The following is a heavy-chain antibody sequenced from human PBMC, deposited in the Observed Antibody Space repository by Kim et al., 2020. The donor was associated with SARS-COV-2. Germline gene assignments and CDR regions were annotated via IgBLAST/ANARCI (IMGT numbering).Heavy chain of an antibody. D-gene: IGHD4-17*01. CDR1: GGSISSSNW. V-gene: IGHV4-4*02. Sequence: SETLSLTCAVSGGSISSSNWWSWVRQPPGKGLEWIGEIYHSGSTNYNPSLKSRVTISVDKSKNQFSLKLSSVTAADTAVYYCARRIRTTVTNYWYFDLWGRGTLVTVSS. CDR2: IYHSGST. CDR3: ARRIRTTVTNYWYFDL. J-gene: IGHJ2*01.